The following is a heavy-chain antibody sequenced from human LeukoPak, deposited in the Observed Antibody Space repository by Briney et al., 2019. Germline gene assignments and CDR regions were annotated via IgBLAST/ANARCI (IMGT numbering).Heavy chain of an antibody. Sequence: SVKVSCKASGFTFTSSAMQWVRQARGQRLEWIGWIVVGSGNTNYAQKFQERVTITRDMSTSTAYMELSSPRSEDTAVYYCAAEMSYCSGGSCYEEGDYWGQGTLVTVSS. CDR3: AAEMSYCSGGSCYEEGDY. CDR1: GFTFTSSA. D-gene: IGHD2-15*01. J-gene: IGHJ4*02. CDR2: IVVGSGNT. V-gene: IGHV1-58*02.